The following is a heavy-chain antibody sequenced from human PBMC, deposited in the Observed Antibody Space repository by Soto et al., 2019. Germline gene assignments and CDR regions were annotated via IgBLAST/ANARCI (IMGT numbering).Heavy chain of an antibody. CDR2: IYSGGST. CDR1: GFTVSSNY. CDR3: ARDPPSTRHGMDV. J-gene: IGHJ6*02. V-gene: IGHV3-53*01. Sequence: PGGSLRLSCAASGFTVSSNYMSWVRQAQGKGMEWDSVIYSGGSTYYADSVRGRFTISRDKSKNTLYLQMKSLRAEDTAVYYCARDPPSTRHGMDVWGQGTTVTVSS.